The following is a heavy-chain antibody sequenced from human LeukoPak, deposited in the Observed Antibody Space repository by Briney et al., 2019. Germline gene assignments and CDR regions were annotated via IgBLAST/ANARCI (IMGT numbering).Heavy chain of an antibody. CDR1: GFIFNTYA. CDR2: VWYDGDNK. D-gene: IGHD5-12*01. J-gene: IGHJ4*02. Sequence: PGGSLRLSCAASGFIFNTYAMHWVRQAPGKGLEWMAVVWYDGDNKYYADSVKGRFTISRDNSKNTLYLQMNSLRAEDTAVYYCAKDLGYSGYAGDYWGQGTLVTVSS. V-gene: IGHV3-33*06. CDR3: AKDLGYSGYAGDY.